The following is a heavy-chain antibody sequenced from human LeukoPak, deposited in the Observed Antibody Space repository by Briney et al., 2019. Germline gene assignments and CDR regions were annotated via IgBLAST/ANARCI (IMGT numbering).Heavy chain of an antibody. CDR1: GFTFTSYD. D-gene: IGHD3-10*01. CDR2: IGPSGDT. J-gene: IGHJ4*02. Sequence: GGSLRLSCAASGFTFTSYDMHWVRQATGKSLEWVSAIGPSGDTYYPGSVKGRFTISRENAKDSLYLQMNNLRAGDTAVYYCAGVRHGHPGVVDYWGQGALVTVSS. CDR3: AGVRHGHPGVVDY. V-gene: IGHV3-13*01.